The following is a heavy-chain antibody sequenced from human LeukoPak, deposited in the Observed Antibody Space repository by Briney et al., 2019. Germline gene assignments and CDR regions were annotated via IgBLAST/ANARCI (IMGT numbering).Heavy chain of an antibody. CDR3: ARDTYYDSSGYMGPSDAFDI. J-gene: IGHJ3*02. CDR1: GYTFTNYY. D-gene: IGHD3-22*01. CDR2: INPSGGST. Sequence: ASVKVSCKASGYTFTNYYIHWVRQAPGQGLEWMGIINPSGGSTTHAQKFQGRVTMTTDTSTSTAYMELRSLRSDDTAVYYCARDTYYDSSGYMGPSDAFDIWGQGTMVTVSS. V-gene: IGHV1-46*01.